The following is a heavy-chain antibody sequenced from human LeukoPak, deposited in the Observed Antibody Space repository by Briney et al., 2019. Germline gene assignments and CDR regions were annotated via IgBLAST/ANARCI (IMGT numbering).Heavy chain of an antibody. CDR2: ISAYNGNT. Sequence: ASVKVPCKASGYTFTSYGISWVRQAPGQGLECMGWISAYNGNTNYAQKLQGRVTMTTDTSTSTAYMELRSLRSDDTALYYCAREGGVGPTAPPDYYSYQMDVWGKGTTVTVSS. J-gene: IGHJ6*03. CDR3: AREGGVGPTAPPDYYSYQMDV. D-gene: IGHD1-26*01. CDR1: GYTFTSYG. V-gene: IGHV1-18*01.